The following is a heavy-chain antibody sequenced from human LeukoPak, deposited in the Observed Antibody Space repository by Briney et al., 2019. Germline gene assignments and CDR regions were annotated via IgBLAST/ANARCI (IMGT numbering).Heavy chain of an antibody. J-gene: IGHJ5*02. Sequence: ASVKVSCTASGYTFTGYYIHWVRQAPGQGLEWMGRINCNGGGTSYAQKFQGRVTMTRDTSISTAYMELDRLTSDDTAVYYCARDYGPYPGCSWFDPWGQGTLVTVSS. CDR3: ARDYGPYPGCSWFDP. D-gene: IGHD2-21*01. CDR2: INCNGGGT. CDR1: GYTFTGYY. V-gene: IGHV1-2*06.